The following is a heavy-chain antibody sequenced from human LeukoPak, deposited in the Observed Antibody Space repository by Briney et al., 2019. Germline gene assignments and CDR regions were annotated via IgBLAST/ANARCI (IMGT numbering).Heavy chain of an antibody. CDR3: AKDFIYGGWGNGFDI. Sequence: GGSLRLSCAASGFTFSTYAMSWVRQAPGKGLEWVAFMRYDGSSKFYTDSVKGRFTISRDNSKNTLYLQMNSLRAEDTAVYYCAKDFIYGGWGNGFDIWGQGTMVTVSS. CDR2: MRYDGSSK. V-gene: IGHV3-30*02. D-gene: IGHD3-16*01. J-gene: IGHJ3*02. CDR1: GFTFSTYA.